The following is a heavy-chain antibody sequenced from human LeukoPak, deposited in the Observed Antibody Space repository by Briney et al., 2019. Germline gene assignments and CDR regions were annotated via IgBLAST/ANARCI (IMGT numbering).Heavy chain of an antibody. CDR1: GYSFTSYW. Sequence: GESLKISCKGSGYSFTSYWIGWVRQMPGEGLEWMGIIYPGDSDTKYSPSFQGQVTISADKSISTAYLQWSSLKASDTAMYYCARATNWGLYYFDYWGQGTLVTVSS. J-gene: IGHJ4*02. CDR3: ARATNWGLYYFDY. V-gene: IGHV5-51*01. D-gene: IGHD7-27*01. CDR2: IYPGDSDT.